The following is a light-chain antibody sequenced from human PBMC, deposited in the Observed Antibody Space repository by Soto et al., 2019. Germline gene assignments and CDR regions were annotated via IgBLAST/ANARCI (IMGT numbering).Light chain of an antibody. CDR3: CLYIGATTYV. J-gene: IGLJ1*01. CDR1: SSDVGNYKY. CDR2: EVS. Sequence: QSALTQPASVSGSPGQSITISCTGTSSDVGNYKYVSWYQQHPGKAPKLMIYEVSNRPSGVSNRFSGSKSVNSASLTISGLQADDEADYYCCLYIGATTYVFGTGTKLTVL. V-gene: IGLV2-14*01.